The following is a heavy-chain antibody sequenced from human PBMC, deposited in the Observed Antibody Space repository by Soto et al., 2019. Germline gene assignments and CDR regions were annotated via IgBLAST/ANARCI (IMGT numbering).Heavy chain of an antibody. J-gene: IGHJ6*02. CDR1: GFTFSSYS. CDR3: ARDGAGYCSSTSCYAGGYYYYGMDV. CDR2: ISSSSSYI. Sequence: VQLVESGGGLVKPGGSLRLSCAASGFTFSSYSMNWVRQAPGKGLEWVSSISSSSSYIYYADSVKGRFTISRDNAKNSLYLQMNSLRAEDTAVYYCARDGAGYCSSTSCYAGGYYYYGMDVWGQGTTVTVSS. D-gene: IGHD2-2*01. V-gene: IGHV3-21*01.